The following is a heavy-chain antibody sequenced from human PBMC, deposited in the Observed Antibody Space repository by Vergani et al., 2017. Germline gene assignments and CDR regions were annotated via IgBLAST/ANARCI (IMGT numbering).Heavy chain of an antibody. J-gene: IGHJ6*02. V-gene: IGHV4-30-2*03. Sequence: QAQLQESGPGVVKPSQTLSLTCAVSGGSISSGDHCWTWIRQRPGKGLEWIGSIYYSGSTYYNPSLKSRVSISVDTSKNQFSLKLSSVTAADSAVYYCARHESGHYDSSYYGLDVWGQGTTVTVSS. CDR1: GGSISSGDHC. D-gene: IGHD3-16*01. CDR2: IYYSGST. CDR3: ARHESGHYDSSYYGLDV.